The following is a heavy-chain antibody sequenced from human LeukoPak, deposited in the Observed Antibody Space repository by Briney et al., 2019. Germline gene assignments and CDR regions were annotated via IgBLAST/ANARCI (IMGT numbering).Heavy chain of an antibody. Sequence: PSETLSLTCTVSGGSISSSSYYWGWIRQPPGKGLEWIGSIYYSGSTYYNPSLKSRVTISVDTSKNQFSLKLSSVTAADTAVYYCARLRRAGFGVVIGYNYFDYWGQGTLVTVSS. J-gene: IGHJ4*02. CDR3: ARLRRAGFGVVIGYNYFDY. CDR1: GGSISSSSYY. CDR2: IYYSGST. D-gene: IGHD3-3*01. V-gene: IGHV4-39*01.